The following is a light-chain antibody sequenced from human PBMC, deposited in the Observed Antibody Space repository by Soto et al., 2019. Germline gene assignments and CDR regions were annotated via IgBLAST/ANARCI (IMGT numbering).Light chain of an antibody. CDR3: SSYTTNIPYV. Sequence: QSALTQPASVSGSPGQSITISCTGTSSDIGTYTFVSRYQQHPGKAPKLLIYDVTNRPSGISNRFSASKSGNTASLTISGLQAEDEADYYCSSYTTNIPYVFGTGTKLTVL. CDR2: DVT. CDR1: SSDIGTYTF. J-gene: IGLJ1*01. V-gene: IGLV2-14*03.